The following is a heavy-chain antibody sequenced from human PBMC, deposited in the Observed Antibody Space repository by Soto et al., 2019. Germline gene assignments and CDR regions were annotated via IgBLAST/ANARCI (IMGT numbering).Heavy chain of an antibody. CDR2: IEGDGTAK. CDR3: AKDRGWNTFDY. Sequence: ESGGGLVQPGASLRLSCAASGFTFGSFWMSWVRQAPGKGLEWVANIEGDGTAKAYVDSVRGRFTISRDNAQNSLYLQMNSLRAEDTAVYYCAKDRGWNTFDYWGQGVLVTVSS. V-gene: IGHV3-7*01. D-gene: IGHD1-1*01. CDR1: GFTFGSFW. J-gene: IGHJ4*02.